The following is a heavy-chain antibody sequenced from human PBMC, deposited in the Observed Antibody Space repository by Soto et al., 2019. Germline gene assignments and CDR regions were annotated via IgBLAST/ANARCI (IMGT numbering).Heavy chain of an antibody. CDR2: ISWNSGSI. D-gene: IGHD1-26*01. V-gene: IGHV3-9*01. Sequence: EVQLVESGGGLVQPGRSLRLSCAASGFTFDDYAMHWVRQAPGKGLEWVSGISWNSGSIGYADSVKGRFTISRDNAKNSLYLQMNSLRAEDTALYYCAKGNHPRIVGATTPLYFDYWGQGTLVTVSS. CDR1: GFTFDDYA. J-gene: IGHJ4*02. CDR3: AKGNHPRIVGATTPLYFDY.